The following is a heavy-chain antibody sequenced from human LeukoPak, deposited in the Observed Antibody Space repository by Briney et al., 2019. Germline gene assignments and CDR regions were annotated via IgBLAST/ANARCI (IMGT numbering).Heavy chain of an antibody. CDR2: IYSGGST. D-gene: IGHD6-19*01. J-gene: IGHJ6*02. V-gene: IGHV3-66*01. CDR1: GFTVSSNY. Sequence: GGSLRLSCAASGFTVSSNYMSWVRQAPGKGLEWVSVIYSGGSTYYADSVKGRFTISRDNSKNTLYLQMNSLRAEDTAAYYCAKDLEEYSSGWYPYYYGMDVWGQGTTVTVSS. CDR3: AKDLEEYSSGWYPYYYGMDV.